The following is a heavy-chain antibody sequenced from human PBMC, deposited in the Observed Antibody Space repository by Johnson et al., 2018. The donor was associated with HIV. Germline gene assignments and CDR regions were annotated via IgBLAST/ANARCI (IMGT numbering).Heavy chain of an antibody. CDR3: TTDFPEWEPHPGAFDI. CDR1: GFTLSDYY. J-gene: IGHJ3*02. Sequence: QVQLVESGGGVVQPGGSLRLSCAASGFTLSDYYMSWIRQAPGKGLEWVSYISSAGSTIHYADSVKGRFTISRDNAKNSLYLQMNSLRAEDTAVYYCTTDFPEWEPHPGAFDIGGQGTMVTVSA. D-gene: IGHD1-26*01. V-gene: IGHV3-11*04. CDR2: ISSAGSTI.